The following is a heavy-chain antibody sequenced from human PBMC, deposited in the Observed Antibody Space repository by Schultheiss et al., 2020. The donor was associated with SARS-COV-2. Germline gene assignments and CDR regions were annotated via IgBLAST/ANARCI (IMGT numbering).Heavy chain of an antibody. V-gene: IGHV3-21*01. CDR3: ARDQGLPHYGMDV. CDR2: LSGGRSFI. J-gene: IGHJ6*02. Sequence: GESLKISCAASGFSFDDHAMHWVRQAPGKGLEWVSSLSGGRSFIYYADSLKGRFTISRDNAKNSLYLQMNSLRAEDTAVYYCARDQGLPHYGMDVWGQGTTVTVSS. CDR1: GFSFDDHA.